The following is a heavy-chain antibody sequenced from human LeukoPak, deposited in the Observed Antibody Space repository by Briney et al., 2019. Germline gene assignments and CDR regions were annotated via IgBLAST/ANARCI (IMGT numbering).Heavy chain of an antibody. CDR2: ISGSGGST. D-gene: IGHD3-22*01. CDR1: GFTFSSYA. Sequence: PGGPLRLSCAASGFTFSSYAMSWVRQAPGKGLEWVSAISGSGGSTYYADSVKGRFTISRDNSKNTLYLQMNSLRAEDTAVYYCAKGGVVYDSSGYYDYWGQGTLVTVSS. V-gene: IGHV3-23*01. CDR3: AKGGVVYDSSGYYDY. J-gene: IGHJ4*02.